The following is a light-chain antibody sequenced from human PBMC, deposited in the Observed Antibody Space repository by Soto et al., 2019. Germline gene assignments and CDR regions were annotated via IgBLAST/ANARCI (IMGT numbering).Light chain of an antibody. V-gene: IGLV2-11*01. CDR3: CSYAGSYTYV. Sequence: QSALTQPRSVSGSPGQSVTISCTGTSSDVGGYNYVSWYQQLPGKAPKLMIYDVNKRPAGVPDRFSGSKSGNTASLTISGLQAEDEADYYCCSYAGSYTYVFGTGTKVTVL. CDR2: DVN. CDR1: SSDVGGYNY. J-gene: IGLJ1*01.